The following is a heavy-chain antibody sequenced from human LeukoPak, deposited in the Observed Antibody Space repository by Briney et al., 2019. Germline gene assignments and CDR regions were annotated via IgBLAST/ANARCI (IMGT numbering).Heavy chain of an antibody. J-gene: IGHJ3*02. CDR3: ARHRLVRASSSAAGTEVVQSHAFDI. Sequence: ETLSLTCTVSGGSISGYYWGWIRQPPGKGLEWIGSIYYSGSTYYNPSLKSRVTISVDTSKNQFSLKLSSVTAADTAVYYRARHRLVRASSSAAGTEVVQSHAFDIWGQGTMVTVSS. D-gene: IGHD6-13*01. V-gene: IGHV4-39*01. CDR1: GGSISGYY. CDR2: IYYSGST.